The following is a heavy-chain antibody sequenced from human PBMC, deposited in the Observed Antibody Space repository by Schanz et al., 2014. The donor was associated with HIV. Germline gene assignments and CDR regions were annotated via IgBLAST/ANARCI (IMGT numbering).Heavy chain of an antibody. J-gene: IGHJ3*02. CDR2: IWYDGNNK. CDR1: GFTFSRYW. CDR3: AKENPLYYYTHGGPFDI. V-gene: IGHV3-33*06. D-gene: IGHD3-10*01. Sequence: VQLVESGGGLVQPGGSLRLSCAASGFTFSRYWMNWVRQAPGKGLDWVAVIWYDGNNKSYADSVKGRFTISRDNSENTLYLQMNSLRAEDTAVYYCAKENPLYYYTHGGPFDIWGQGTMVTVSS.